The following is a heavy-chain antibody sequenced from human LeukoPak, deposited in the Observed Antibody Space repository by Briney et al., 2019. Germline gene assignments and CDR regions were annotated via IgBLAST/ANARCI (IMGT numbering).Heavy chain of an antibody. D-gene: IGHD5-12*01. CDR3: ASNIVATTGSDY. J-gene: IGHJ4*02. Sequence: SETLSLTCTVSGGSISSSSYYWGWIRQPPGKGLEWIGSIYYSGSTYYNPSLKSRVTISVDTSKNQFSLKLSSVTAADTAVYYCASNIVATTGSDYWGQGTLVTVSS. CDR2: IYYSGST. V-gene: IGHV4-39*07. CDR1: GGSISSSSYY.